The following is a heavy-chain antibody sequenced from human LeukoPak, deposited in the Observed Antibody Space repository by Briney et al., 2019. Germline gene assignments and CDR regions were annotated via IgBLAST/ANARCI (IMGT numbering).Heavy chain of an antibody. CDR2: FDPEDGET. CDR1: GYTLTELS. CDR3: ETGSYDYVGGKGIWFAP. J-gene: IGHJ5*02. Sequence: ASVKVSCKVSGYTLTELSMHWVRQAPGKGLEWMGGFDPEDGETIYAQKFQGRVTMTEDTSTDTAYMELSSLRSEDTAVYYCETGSYDYVGGKGIWFAPWGQETRVTVPS. V-gene: IGHV1-24*01. D-gene: IGHD3-16*01.